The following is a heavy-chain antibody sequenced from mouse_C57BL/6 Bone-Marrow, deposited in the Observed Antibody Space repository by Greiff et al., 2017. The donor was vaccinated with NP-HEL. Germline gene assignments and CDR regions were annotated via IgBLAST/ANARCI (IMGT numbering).Heavy chain of an antibody. Sequence: QVHVKQSGAELVKPGASVKLSCKASGYTFTEYTIHWVKQRSGQGLEWIGWFYPGSGSIKYNEKFKDKATLTADKSSSTVYMELSRLKSEDSAVYFCERHEDGGYDEGASGYYLDYWGQGTTLTVSS. D-gene: IGHD2-2*01. J-gene: IGHJ2*01. CDR2: FYPGSGSI. CDR1: GYTFTEYT. CDR3: ERHEDGGYDEGASGYYLDY. V-gene: IGHV1-62-2*01.